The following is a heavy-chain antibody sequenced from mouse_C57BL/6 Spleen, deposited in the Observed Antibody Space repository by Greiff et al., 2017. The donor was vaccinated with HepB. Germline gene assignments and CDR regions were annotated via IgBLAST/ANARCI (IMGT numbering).Heavy chain of an antibody. Sequence: VKLVESGAELARPGASVKLSCKASGYTFTSYGISWVKQRTGQGLEWIGEIYPRSGNTYYNEKLKGKATLTADKSSSTAYMELRSLTSEDSAVYFVARECEYDYDGYWGQGTTLTVSS. CDR3: ARECEYDYDGY. CDR2: IYPRSGNT. CDR1: GYTFTSYG. D-gene: IGHD2-4*01. V-gene: IGHV1-81*01. J-gene: IGHJ2*01.